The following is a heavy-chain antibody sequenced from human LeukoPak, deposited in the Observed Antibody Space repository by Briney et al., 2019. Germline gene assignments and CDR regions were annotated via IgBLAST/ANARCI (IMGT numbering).Heavy chain of an antibody. D-gene: IGHD5-24*01. J-gene: IGHJ4*02. Sequence: SETLSLTCSVYGGSFNGYYCSWIRQLPGKGLEWIGESIHSGTTNYNPSLKSRVTISVDTSKNQLSLKSTSLTAAHPALYYCARGYRSDGRRFDSWGQGALVTVSS. CDR2: SIHSGTT. V-gene: IGHV4-34*01. CDR3: ARGYRSDGRRFDS. CDR1: GGSFNGYY.